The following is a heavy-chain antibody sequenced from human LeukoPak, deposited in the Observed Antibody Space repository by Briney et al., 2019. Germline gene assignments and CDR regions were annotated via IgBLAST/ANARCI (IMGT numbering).Heavy chain of an antibody. V-gene: IGHV3-23*01. CDR1: GFTFSSYA. CDR2: ISGSGGST. J-gene: IGHJ4*02. CDR3: ASRYCSSTSCYSRVY. D-gene: IGHD2-2*02. Sequence: GGSQRLSCAASGFTFSSYAMSWVRQAPGKGLEWVSAISGSGGSTYYADSVKGRFTISRDNSKNTLYLQMNSLRAEDTAVYYCASRYCSSTSCYSRVYWGQGTLVTVSS.